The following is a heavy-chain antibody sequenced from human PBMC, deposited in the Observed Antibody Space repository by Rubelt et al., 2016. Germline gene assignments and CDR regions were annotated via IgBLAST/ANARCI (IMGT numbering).Heavy chain of an antibody. CDR1: GFTFSSYE. Sequence: EVQLVESGGGLVQPGGSLRLSCAASGFTFSSYEMNWVRQAPGKGLAWVPYISSSGSTIYYADSVKGRFTIARDNAKNSLYLQMNGLRAEDTAVYYCARGGMGGSTGYFDYWGQGTLVTVSS. J-gene: IGHJ4*02. CDR2: ISSSGSTI. V-gene: IGHV3-48*03. CDR3: ARGGMGGSTGYFDY. D-gene: IGHD1-26*01.